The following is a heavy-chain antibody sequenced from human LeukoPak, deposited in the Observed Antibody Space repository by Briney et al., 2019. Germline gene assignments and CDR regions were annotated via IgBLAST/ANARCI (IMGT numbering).Heavy chain of an antibody. J-gene: IGHJ4*02. D-gene: IGHD1-26*01. Sequence: GGSLRLSCAASGFTFSSYAMSWVRQAPGKGLEWVSAISGSGGSTYYADSVKGWFTISRDDSKNTLYLQMNSLRAEDAAVYYCAKGAWELPLQSFDYWGQGTLVTVSS. CDR2: ISGSGGST. V-gene: IGHV3-23*01. CDR3: AKGAWELPLQSFDY. CDR1: GFTFSSYA.